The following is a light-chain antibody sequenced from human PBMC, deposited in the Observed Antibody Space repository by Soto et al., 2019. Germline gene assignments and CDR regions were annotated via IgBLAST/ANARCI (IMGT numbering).Light chain of an antibody. CDR3: QQYNNWPSMT. CDR2: AAS. CDR1: ESVSNN. Sequence: DIVMTQSPATLSVSPGERATLSCRASESVSNNLAWYQQKPGQAPRLLFYAASTRATGVPARFSGSGSGTEFTLSISTLQSEDFAVYYCQQYNNWPSMTFGQGTRLEIK. V-gene: IGKV3-15*01. J-gene: IGKJ5*01.